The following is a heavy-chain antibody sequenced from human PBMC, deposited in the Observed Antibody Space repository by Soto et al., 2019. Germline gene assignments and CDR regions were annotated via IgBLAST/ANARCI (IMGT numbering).Heavy chain of an antibody. CDR2: IGPESGAT. J-gene: IGHJ4*02. CDR3: GRGRSGQIVVFY. D-gene: IGHD1-26*01. Sequence: ASVKVSCKASGYTFTGHYIHWVRQAPEQGPEWMGEIGPESGATRYAQKFQGRVTMTRDTSITTVYMELKNLSPDDTAVYYWGRGRSGQIVVFYWGQGTPVTVSS. CDR1: GYTFTGHY. V-gene: IGHV1-2*02.